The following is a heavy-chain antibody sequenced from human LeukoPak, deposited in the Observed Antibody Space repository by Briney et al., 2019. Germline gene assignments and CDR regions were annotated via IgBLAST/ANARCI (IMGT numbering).Heavy chain of an antibody. CDR2: INPNSGGT. CDR3: ARDQTERATVAVPAATYYYYGMDV. CDR1: GYTFTGYY. D-gene: IGHD2-2*01. V-gene: IGHV1-2*02. Sequence: ASVKVSCKASGYTFTGYYMHWVRQAPGQGLEWMGWINPNSGGTNYAQKFQGRVTMTRDTSISTAYMELSRLRSDDTAVYYCARDQTERATVAVPAATYYYYGMDVWGQGTTVTVSS. J-gene: IGHJ6*02.